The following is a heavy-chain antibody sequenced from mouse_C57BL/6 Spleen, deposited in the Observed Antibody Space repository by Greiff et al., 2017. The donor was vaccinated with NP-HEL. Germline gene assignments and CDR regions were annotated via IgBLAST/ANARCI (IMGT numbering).Heavy chain of an antibody. J-gene: IGHJ2*01. V-gene: IGHV3-6*01. D-gene: IGHD1-1*01. Sequence: DVQLQESGPGLVKPSQSLSLTCSVTGYSITSGYYWNWIRQFPGNKLEWMGYISYDGSNNYNPSLKNRISITRDTSKNQFFLKLNSVTTEDTATYYCARAGYGSSFDYWGQGTTLTVSS. CDR1: GYSITSGYY. CDR3: ARAGYGSSFDY. CDR2: ISYDGSN.